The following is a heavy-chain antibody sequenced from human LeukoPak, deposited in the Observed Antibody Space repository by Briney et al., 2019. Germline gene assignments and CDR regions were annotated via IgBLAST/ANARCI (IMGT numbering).Heavy chain of an antibody. Sequence: SETLSLTCTVSGGSIGSHLWNWIRQPPGKGLEWVGYIHYSGNTKYNPSPQRRLTISADTSKTQFSLRLRSVMAADTAIYYCARDYDLSGGHCYYGLDVWGQGTTVTVSS. V-gene: IGHV4-59*11. J-gene: IGHJ6*02. CDR1: GGSIGSHL. CDR2: IHYSGNT. D-gene: IGHD3-3*01. CDR3: ARDYDLSGGHCYYGLDV.